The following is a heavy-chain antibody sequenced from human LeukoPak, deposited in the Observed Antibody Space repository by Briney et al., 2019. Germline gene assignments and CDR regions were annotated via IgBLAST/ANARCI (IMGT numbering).Heavy chain of an antibody. CDR1: GFTFISYS. CDR3: ARGIVAVGNLDY. D-gene: IGHD6-13*01. V-gene: IGHV3-21*01. CDR2: ISSSSSYI. J-gene: IGHJ4*02. Sequence: GESLRLSCAASGFTFISYSMNWVRQAPGKGLEWVSSISSSSSYIYYADSVKGRFTISRDNAKNSLYLQMNSLRAEDTAVYYCARGIVAVGNLDYWGQGTLVTVSS.